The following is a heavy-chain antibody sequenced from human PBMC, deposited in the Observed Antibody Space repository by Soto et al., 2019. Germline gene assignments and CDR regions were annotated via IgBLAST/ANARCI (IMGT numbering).Heavy chain of an antibody. CDR3: ARARYHAHDAFDI. CDR1: GFTFRSYG. Sequence: GGSLRLSCAGSGFTFRSYGLHWVRQSPGKGLEWVAVVSGGGETTYYADSVKGRSTISRDNAKNSLYLQMNSLRAEDTAVYYCARARYHAHDAFDIWGQGTMVTVSS. J-gene: IGHJ3*02. V-gene: IGHV3-30*03. D-gene: IGHD1-20*01. CDR2: VSGGGETT.